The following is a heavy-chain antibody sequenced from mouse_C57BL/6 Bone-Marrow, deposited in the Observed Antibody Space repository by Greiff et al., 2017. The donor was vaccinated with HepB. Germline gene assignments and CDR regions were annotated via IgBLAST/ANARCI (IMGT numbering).Heavy chain of an antibody. D-gene: IGHD2-1*01. CDR1: GYTFTSYW. CDR2: IDPSDSET. V-gene: IGHV1-52*01. Sequence: QVQLQQPGAELVRPGSSVKLSCKASGYTFTSYWMHWVKQRPIQGLEWIGNIDPSDSETHYNQKFKDKATLTVDKSSSTAYMKLSSLTSEDSAVYYCARWRYGNHWYFDVWGTGTTVTVSS. CDR3: ARWRYGNHWYFDV. J-gene: IGHJ1*03.